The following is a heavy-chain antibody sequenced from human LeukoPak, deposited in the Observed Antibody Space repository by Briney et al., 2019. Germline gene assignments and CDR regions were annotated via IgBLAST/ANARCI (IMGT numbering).Heavy chain of an antibody. D-gene: IGHD3-22*01. Sequence: SVKVSCKASGFTFTSSAMQWVRQARGQRLGWIGWIAVGSGNTNYAQKFQERVTITRDMSTSTAYMELSSLRSEDTAVYYCAAVRADYYDSSGYYYNYWGQGTLVTVSS. CDR3: AAVRADYYDSSGYYYNY. V-gene: IGHV1-58*02. CDR2: IAVGSGNT. J-gene: IGHJ4*02. CDR1: GFTFTSSA.